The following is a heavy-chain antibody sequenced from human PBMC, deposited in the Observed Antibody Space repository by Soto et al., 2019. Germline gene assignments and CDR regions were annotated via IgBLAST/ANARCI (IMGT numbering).Heavy chain of an antibody. V-gene: IGHV3-48*02. CDR1: GLPFGGYS. J-gene: IGHJ6*02. CDR3: ARFEQRYGMDV. Sequence: HPGGPLSPSVAASGLPFGGYSMNWFGQAPGKGLEWVSYISSSSSTIYYADSVKGRFTISRDNAKNSLYLQMNSLRDEDTAVYYCARFEQRYGMDVWGQGTTVTVSS. CDR2: ISSSSSTI. D-gene: IGHD6-25*01.